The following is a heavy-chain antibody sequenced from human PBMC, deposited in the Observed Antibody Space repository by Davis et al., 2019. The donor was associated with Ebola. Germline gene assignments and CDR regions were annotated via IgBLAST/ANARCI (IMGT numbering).Heavy chain of an antibody. CDR3: ARGDRQQLARIDY. CDR1: GGSISSGDYY. D-gene: IGHD6-13*01. V-gene: IGHV4-39*07. CDR2: INHSGST. Sequence: PSETLSLTCTVSGGSISSGDYYWSWIRQPPGKGLEWIGEINHSGSTNYNPSLKSRVTISVDTSKNQFSLKLSSVTAADTAVYYCARGDRQQLARIDYWGQGTLVTVSS. J-gene: IGHJ4*02.